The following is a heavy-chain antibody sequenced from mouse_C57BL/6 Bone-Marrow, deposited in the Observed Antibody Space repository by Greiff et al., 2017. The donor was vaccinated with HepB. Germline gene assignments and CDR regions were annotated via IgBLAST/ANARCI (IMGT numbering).Heavy chain of an antibody. CDR3: ARWITTVVDCYFDV. V-gene: IGHV1-64*01. J-gene: IGHJ1*03. D-gene: IGHD1-1*01. CDR1: GYTFTSYW. Sequence: QVQLQQSGAELVKPGASVKLSCKASGYTFTSYWMHWVKQRPGQGLEWIGMIHPNSGSTNYNEKFKSKATLTVEKSSSTAYMQLSSLTSEDSAVYYCARWITTVVDCYFDVWGTGTTVTVSS. CDR2: IHPNSGST.